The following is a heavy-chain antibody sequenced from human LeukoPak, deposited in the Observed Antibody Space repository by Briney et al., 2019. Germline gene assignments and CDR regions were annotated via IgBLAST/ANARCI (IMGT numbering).Heavy chain of an antibody. J-gene: IGHJ3*02. D-gene: IGHD3-10*01. CDR2: IWYDGSNK. V-gene: IGHV3-33*08. CDR1: GFTFSSYG. Sequence: SGGSLRLSCAASGFTFSSYGMHWVRQAPGKGLEWVAVIWYDGSNKYYADSVKGRFTTSRDNSKNTLYLQMNSLRAEDTAVYYCARDGSMLLWFGGADRNDAFDIWGQGTMVTVSS. CDR3: ARDGSMLLWFGGADRNDAFDI.